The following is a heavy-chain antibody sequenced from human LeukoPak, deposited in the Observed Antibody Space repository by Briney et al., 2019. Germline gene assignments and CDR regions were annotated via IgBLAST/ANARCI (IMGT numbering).Heavy chain of an antibody. J-gene: IGHJ1*01. CDR1: GFTFSDYY. D-gene: IGHD6-19*01. CDR2: ISSSSSYT. CDR3: SSGWYEGYFQH. V-gene: IGHV3-11*06. Sequence: GGSLRLSCAASGFTFSDYYMSWIRQAPGKGLEWVSYISSSSSYTNYADSVKGRLTISRDNAKNSLYLQMNSLRAEDTAVYYCSSGWYEGYFQHWGQGTLVTVSS.